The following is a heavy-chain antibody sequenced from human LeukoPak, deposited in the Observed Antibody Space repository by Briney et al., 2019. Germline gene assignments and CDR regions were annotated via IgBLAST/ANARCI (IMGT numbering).Heavy chain of an antibody. D-gene: IGHD3-10*01. V-gene: IGHV1-2*02. J-gene: IGHJ4*02. CDR3: ASSWFGEFKD. Sequence: CMGWINTNSGGTNYAQKFQGRGTMTRDTSIITAYMELGRLRSDYTAVYYCASSWFGEFKDWGQGTLVTVSS. CDR2: INTNSGGT.